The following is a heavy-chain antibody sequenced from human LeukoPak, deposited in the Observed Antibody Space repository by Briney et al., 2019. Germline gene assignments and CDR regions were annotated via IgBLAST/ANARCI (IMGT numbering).Heavy chain of an antibody. V-gene: IGHV3-30*12. J-gene: IGHJ4*02. CDR3: ARDHSVGWHTFDY. CDR1: GFTFSRYG. Sequence: RGSPRLSCAPSGFTFSRYGMHWVRHTPRGGVGWVSVTRPDGHNKEHGDSAKGRSTSSTDDDKNSLYLHMNSLRAADTAVYYCARDHSVGWHTFDYWGQGTLVTVSS. CDR2: TRPDGHNK. D-gene: IGHD6-19*01.